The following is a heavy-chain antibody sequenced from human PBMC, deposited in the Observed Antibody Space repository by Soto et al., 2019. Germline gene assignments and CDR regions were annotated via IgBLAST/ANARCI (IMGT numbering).Heavy chain of an antibody. V-gene: IGHV4-31*03. D-gene: IGHD3-9*01. CDR2: IYYSGST. J-gene: IGHJ4*02. Sequence: PSETLSLTCTVSVGSISSCGYYWSWIRQHPVKGLDWSGYIYYSGSTYYNPSLKSRVTISVDTSKNQFSLKLSSVTAADTAVYYCARGPGGLYDILTGTLYYFDYWGQGTLVTVSS. CDR1: VGSISSCGYY. CDR3: ARGPGGLYDILTGTLYYFDY.